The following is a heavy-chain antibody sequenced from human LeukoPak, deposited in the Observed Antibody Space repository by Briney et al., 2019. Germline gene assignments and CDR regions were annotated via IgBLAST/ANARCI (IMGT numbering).Heavy chain of an antibody. CDR2: ISSSSNTI. J-gene: IGHJ4*02. D-gene: IGHD1/OR15-1a*01. CDR1: GFTFSSYS. Sequence: GGSLRLSCAASGFTFSSYSMNWVRQAPGKGLEWVSYISSSSNTIYYADSVKGRFTISRDNAKNSLYLQMNSLRAEGTAVYYCARGNNGVDFWGQGTLVTVSS. V-gene: IGHV3-48*04. CDR3: ARGNNGVDF.